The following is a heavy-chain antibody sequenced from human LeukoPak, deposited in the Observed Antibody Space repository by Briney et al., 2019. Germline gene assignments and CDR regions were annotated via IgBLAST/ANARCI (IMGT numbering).Heavy chain of an antibody. CDR2: IYYSGST. J-gene: IGHJ4*02. Sequence: SETLSLTCTVSGGSISSSSYYWGWTRQPPGKGLEWIGSIYYSGSTYYNPSLKSRVTISVDTSKNQFSLKLSSVTAADTAMYYCARGTLYRGWSYYLDFWGQGSQVTVSS. CDR3: ARGTLYRGWSYYLDF. CDR1: GGSISSSSYY. V-gene: IGHV4-39*07. D-gene: IGHD6-19*01.